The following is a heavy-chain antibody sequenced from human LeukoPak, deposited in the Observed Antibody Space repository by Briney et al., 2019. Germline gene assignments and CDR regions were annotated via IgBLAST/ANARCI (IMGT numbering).Heavy chain of an antibody. CDR2: IKQDGSEK. Sequence: GGSLTLSCVVSEFTFRSYWMSWVRQAPGKGLEWVANIKQDGSEKYYVDSVKGRFTISRDNAKNSLYLQMNSLRAEDTAIYYCARDGSGWCPDYWGQGTLVTVSS. CDR3: ARDGSGWCPDY. J-gene: IGHJ4*02. V-gene: IGHV3-7*01. CDR1: EFTFRSYW. D-gene: IGHD6-19*01.